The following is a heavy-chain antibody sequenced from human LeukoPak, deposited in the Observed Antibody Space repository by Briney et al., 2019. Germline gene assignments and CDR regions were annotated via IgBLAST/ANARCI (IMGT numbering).Heavy chain of an antibody. CDR3: ARDRPHVPGGYYEVGLDYYYYYGMDV. CDR1: GDSVSSNSAA. V-gene: IGHV6-1*01. CDR2: TYYRSKWYN. D-gene: IGHD3-22*01. J-gene: IGHJ6*02. Sequence: SQTLSLTCAISGDSVSSNSAAWNWIRQSPSRGLEWLGRTYYRSKWYNDYAVSVKSRITINPDTSKNQFSLQLNSVTPEDTAVCYCARDRPHVPGGYYEVGLDYYYYYGMDVWGQGTTVTVSS.